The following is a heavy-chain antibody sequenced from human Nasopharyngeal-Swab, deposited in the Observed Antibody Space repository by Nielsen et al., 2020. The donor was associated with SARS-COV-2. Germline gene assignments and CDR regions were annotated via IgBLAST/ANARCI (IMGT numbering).Heavy chain of an antibody. D-gene: IGHD3-10*01. CDR1: GESFSGYY. CDR2: INHGGSI. CDR3: ARLKRDYGGPITMVRGVPYYYYYMDV. V-gene: IGHV4-34*01. J-gene: IGHJ6*03. Sequence: SETLSLTCAVYGESFSGYYWSWIRQPPGKGLEWIGEINHGGSINYNPSFKSRLTISVDASKNQFSLKLSSVTAAETAVYYCARLKRDYGGPITMVRGVPYYYYYMDVWGKGTTVTVSS.